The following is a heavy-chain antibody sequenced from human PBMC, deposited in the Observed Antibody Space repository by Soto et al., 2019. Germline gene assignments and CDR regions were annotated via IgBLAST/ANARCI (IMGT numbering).Heavy chain of an antibody. Sequence: QVQLQESGPGLVKPSQTLSLTCTVSGGSISSGDYYWSWIRQPPGKGLEWIGYIYYSGSTYYNPSLKSRLTISVDASKNQFSLKLISVTAADTAVYYCARGGPSLGYGMDVWGQGTTVTVSS. CDR2: IYYSGST. V-gene: IGHV4-30-4*01. CDR3: ARGGPSLGYGMDV. CDR1: GGSISSGDYY. D-gene: IGHD3-10*01. J-gene: IGHJ6*02.